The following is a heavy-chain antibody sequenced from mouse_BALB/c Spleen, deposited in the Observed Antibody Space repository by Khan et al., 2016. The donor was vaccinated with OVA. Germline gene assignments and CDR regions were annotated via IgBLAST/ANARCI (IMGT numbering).Heavy chain of an antibody. CDR3: TRVGYGGLAY. Sequence: QVQLQQSGAELVQPGASVKLSCKASGYTFTSYYIYWVTQRPGQGLEWIGDINPSNGDTNFNEKFSNKATLTVDRSSSTSFVQLSGLTSEDSAVYDCTRVGYGGLAYWGQGTLVTVSA. CDR2: INPSNGDT. D-gene: IGHD3-1*01. J-gene: IGHJ3*01. V-gene: IGHV1S81*02. CDR1: GYTFTSYY.